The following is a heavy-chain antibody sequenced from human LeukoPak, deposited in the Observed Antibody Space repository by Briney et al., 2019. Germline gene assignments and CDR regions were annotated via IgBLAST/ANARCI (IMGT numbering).Heavy chain of an antibody. CDR2: IYPGDSDT. CDR1: GYSSTSYW. Sequence: GESLKISCKGSGYSSTSYWIGWVRQVPGKGLEWMGIIYPGDSDTRYSPSFQGQVTISADKSISTAYLQWSSLKASDTAMYYCAIDYYGSGSYLDYWGQGTLVTVSS. J-gene: IGHJ4*02. D-gene: IGHD3-10*01. V-gene: IGHV5-51*01. CDR3: AIDYYGSGSYLDY.